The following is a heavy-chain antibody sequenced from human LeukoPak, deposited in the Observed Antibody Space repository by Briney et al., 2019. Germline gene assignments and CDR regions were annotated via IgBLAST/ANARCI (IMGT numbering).Heavy chain of an antibody. J-gene: IGHJ4*02. CDR3: ARDQYDHSSSWYTWVGGFDY. Sequence: EASVKVSCKASGGTFSSYAISWVRPAPGQGLEWMGGIIPIFGTANYAQKFQGRVTITADESTSTAYMELGSLRSEDTAVYYCARDQYDHSSSWYTWVGGFDYWGQGTLVTVSS. V-gene: IGHV1-69*13. CDR1: GGTFSSYA. CDR2: IIPIFGTA. D-gene: IGHD6-13*01.